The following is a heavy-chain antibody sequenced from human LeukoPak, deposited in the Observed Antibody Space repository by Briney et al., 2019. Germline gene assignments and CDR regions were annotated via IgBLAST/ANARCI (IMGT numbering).Heavy chain of an antibody. Sequence: GGSLRLPCAASGFTFSSYAMSWVRQAPGKGLEWVSAISGSGGSTYYADSVKGRFTISRDNSKNTLYLRMNSLRAEDTAVYYCAKGSQQWLGDFDYWGQGTLVTVSS. CDR3: AKGSQQWLGDFDY. J-gene: IGHJ4*02. V-gene: IGHV3-23*01. CDR2: ISGSGGST. CDR1: GFTFSSYA. D-gene: IGHD6-19*01.